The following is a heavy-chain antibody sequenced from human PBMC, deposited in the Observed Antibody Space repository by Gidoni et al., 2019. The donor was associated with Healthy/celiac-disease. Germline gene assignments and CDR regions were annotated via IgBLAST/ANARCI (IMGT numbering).Heavy chain of an antibody. J-gene: IGHJ5*02. V-gene: IGHV5-51*01. Sequence: EVQLAQSGAEVKKPGASLKISCKGSGYSFTIYWIGWVRQMPGKGLEWMGIIYPGDSDTRYSPSFQGQVTISADKSISTAYLQWSSLKASDTAMYYCARHAVSSGWYHDNWFDPWGQGTLVTVSS. CDR2: IYPGDSDT. D-gene: IGHD6-19*01. CDR1: GYSFTIYW. CDR3: ARHAVSSGWYHDNWFDP.